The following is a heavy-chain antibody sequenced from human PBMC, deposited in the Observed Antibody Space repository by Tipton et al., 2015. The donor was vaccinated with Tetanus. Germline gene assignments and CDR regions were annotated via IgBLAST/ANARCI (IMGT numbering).Heavy chain of an antibody. CDR2: ASYSGSS. CDR3: ARAYDFWSGHLDF. J-gene: IGHJ4*02. Sequence: TLSLTCTVSGGSVNSGGYYWSWIRQPPGKGLEWIGYASYSGSSNYNPSLKSRVIISIDASKNQFSLKLSSVAAADTAVYYCARAYDFWSGHLDFWGQGTLVTVSS. D-gene: IGHD3-3*01. CDR1: GGSVNSGGYY. V-gene: IGHV4-61*08.